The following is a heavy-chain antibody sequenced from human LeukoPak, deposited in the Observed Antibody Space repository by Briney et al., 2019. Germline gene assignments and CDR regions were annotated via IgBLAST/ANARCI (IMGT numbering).Heavy chain of an antibody. Sequence: ASVKVSCKASGYTFTSYGISWVRQAPGQGLEWMGGIIPIFGTANYAQKFQGRVTITADESTSTAYMELSSLRSEDTAVYYCARVRATVTTGYMDVWGKGTTVTVSS. V-gene: IGHV1-69*13. D-gene: IGHD4-11*01. CDR2: IIPIFGTA. CDR1: GYTFTSYG. J-gene: IGHJ6*03. CDR3: ARVRATVTTGYMDV.